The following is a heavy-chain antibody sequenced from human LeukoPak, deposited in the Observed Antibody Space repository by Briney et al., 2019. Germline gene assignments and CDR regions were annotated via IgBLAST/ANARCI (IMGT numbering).Heavy chain of an antibody. Sequence: ASVKVSCKASGYTFTGYYMHWVRQAPGQGLEWMGWINPNSGGTNYAQKLQGRVTMTTDTSTSTAYMELRSLRSDDTAVYYCARGEGGGWYSAHYWGQGTLVTVSS. D-gene: IGHD6-19*01. CDR2: INPNSGGT. V-gene: IGHV1-2*02. CDR1: GYTFTGYY. J-gene: IGHJ4*02. CDR3: ARGEGGGWYSAHY.